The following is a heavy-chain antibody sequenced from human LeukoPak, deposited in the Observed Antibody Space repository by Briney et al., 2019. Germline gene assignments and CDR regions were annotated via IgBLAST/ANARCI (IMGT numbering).Heavy chain of an antibody. Sequence: ASVKVSCKASGYTFTGYYMHWVRQAPGQGLEWMGWINPNSGGTNYAQKFQGRVTMTRDTSISTAYMELSRLRSDDTAVYYCARAEDIVVVPAAILYYYYVDVWGKGATVTVSS. J-gene: IGHJ6*03. CDR2: INPNSGGT. CDR1: GYTFTGYY. CDR3: ARAEDIVVVPAAILYYYYVDV. V-gene: IGHV1-2*02. D-gene: IGHD2-2*02.